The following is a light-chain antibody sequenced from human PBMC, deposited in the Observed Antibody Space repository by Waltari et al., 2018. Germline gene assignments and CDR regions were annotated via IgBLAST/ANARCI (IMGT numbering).Light chain of an antibody. J-gene: IGLJ3*02. CDR1: SSDVGGYNY. CDR2: DVG. Sequence: QSALTQPRSVSGSPGQSVTIPCTGTSSDVGGYNYVSWYQHYAGKAPKLMIYDVGNRPSGGPDRFSGYKSGNTASLTISGLQAEDEADYFCCSYAGSYTWVCGGGTKLTVL. CDR3: CSYAGSYTWV. V-gene: IGLV2-11*01.